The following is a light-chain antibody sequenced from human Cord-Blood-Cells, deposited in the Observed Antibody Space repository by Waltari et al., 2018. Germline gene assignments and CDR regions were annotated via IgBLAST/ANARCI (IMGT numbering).Light chain of an antibody. CDR2: SNN. CDR1: SSNIGSNT. CDR3: AAWDDSLNGVV. J-gene: IGLJ2*01. V-gene: IGLV1-44*01. Sequence: QSVLTQPPSASGTPGQRVTIPCSGSSSNIGSNTVNWYQQLPGTAPKLLIYSNNRRPSGVPDRVSGAKSGTSASLAISGLQSEDEAEYDCAAWDDSLNGVVFGGGTKLTVL.